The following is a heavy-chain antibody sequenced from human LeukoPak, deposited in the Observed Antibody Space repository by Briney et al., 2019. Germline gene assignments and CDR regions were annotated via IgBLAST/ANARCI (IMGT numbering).Heavy chain of an antibody. V-gene: IGHV3-23*01. D-gene: IGHD6-19*01. CDR1: GFTFTNAW. J-gene: IGHJ4*03. CDR2: VTSRGGT. Sequence: PGGSLRLSCKASGFTFTNAWMNWVRQAPGKRLEWVSTVTSRGGTDYTDSVKGRFIISRDNSKNTLLLQMNSLRAEDTAVYYCATTRPYGTTWAGAFEDWGQGTPVTVSS. CDR3: ATTRPYGTTWAGAFED.